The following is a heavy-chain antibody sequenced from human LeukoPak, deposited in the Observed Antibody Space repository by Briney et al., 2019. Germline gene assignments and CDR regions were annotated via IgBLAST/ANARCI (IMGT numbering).Heavy chain of an antibody. V-gene: IGHV3-30*02. CDR2: IRYDGSNK. CDR1: GFTFSSYG. D-gene: IGHD6-13*01. Sequence: GGSLRLSCAASGFTFSSYGMHGVRQAPGKGLEGVAFIRYDGSNKYYADSVKGRFTISRDNSKNTLYLQMNSLRAEDTAVYYCAKDIIAAAAGDYWGQGTLVTVSS. J-gene: IGHJ4*02. CDR3: AKDIIAAAAGDY.